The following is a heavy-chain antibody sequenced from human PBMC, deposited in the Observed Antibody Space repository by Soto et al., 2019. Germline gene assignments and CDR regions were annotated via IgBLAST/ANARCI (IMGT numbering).Heavy chain of an antibody. CDR3: ARGIFGAFDI. J-gene: IGHJ3*02. D-gene: IGHD2-15*01. V-gene: IGHV1-69*01. CDR1: GGTFSSYA. CDR2: IIPIFGTA. Sequence: QVQLVQSGAEVKKPGSSVKVSCKASGGTFSSYAISWVRQAPGKGLEWMGGIIPIFGTANYAQKFQGRVTITADESTSIAYMELSSMRAYDSAVYYGARGIFGAFDIWGQGTMVTVSS.